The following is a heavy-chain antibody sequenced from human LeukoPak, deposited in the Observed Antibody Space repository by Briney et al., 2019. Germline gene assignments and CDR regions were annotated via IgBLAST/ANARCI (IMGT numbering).Heavy chain of an antibody. CDR1: GYTFTSYD. CDR3: SRGDWFDP. V-gene: IGHV1-18*01. D-gene: IGHD2-21*01. J-gene: IGHJ5*02. CDR2: VSGYNGNT. Sequence: ASVKVSCKASGYTFTSYDINWVRQAPGQGLEWMGWVSGYNGNTNYAQKFEGRVAMTTDTSSSAAYMELRSLRSDDTAIYYCSRGDWFDPWGQGTLVTVSS.